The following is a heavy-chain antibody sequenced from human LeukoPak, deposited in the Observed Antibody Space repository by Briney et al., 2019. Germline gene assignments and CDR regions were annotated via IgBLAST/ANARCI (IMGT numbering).Heavy chain of an antibody. J-gene: IGHJ4*02. CDR1: GYTFTSYD. V-gene: IGHV1-8*01. D-gene: IGHD5-24*01. CDR2: MSPNSGNT. Sequence: ASVKVSCKASGYTFTSYDINWVRQATGQGLEWMGWMSPNSGNTGYAQKFQGRVTMTRNTSISTAYMELSSLRSEDTAVYYCARGMRWLQSLYYWGQGTLVTVSS. CDR3: ARGMRWLQSLYY.